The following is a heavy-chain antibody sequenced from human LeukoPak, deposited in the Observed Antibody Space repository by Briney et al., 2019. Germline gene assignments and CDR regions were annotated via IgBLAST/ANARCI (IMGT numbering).Heavy chain of an antibody. CDR3: ARSQSSSLIDY. CDR1: GFSXXXYG. J-gene: IGHJ4*02. D-gene: IGHD6-13*01. V-gene: IGHV3-33*01. Sequence: GFSXXXYGVHWVRQAPGKGLEWVAVIWYDGSSKDYADSVKGRFTFSRDNSKNTLYLQMNSLTVEDTAVYYCARSQSSSLIDYWGQGTLVTVSS. CDR2: IWYDGSSK.